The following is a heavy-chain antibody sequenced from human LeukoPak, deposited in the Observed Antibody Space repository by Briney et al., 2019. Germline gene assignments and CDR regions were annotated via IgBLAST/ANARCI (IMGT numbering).Heavy chain of an antibody. J-gene: IGHJ4*02. D-gene: IGHD6-19*01. CDR1: GYTFSDYY. V-gene: IGHV1-2*02. Sequence: ASVKVSCTASGYTFSDYYMHWVRQAPGQGLEWMGWINPNSGGTNYAQKFEGRVTMTRDTSITTAYMELSRLTSDDTAVYYCAREDSGWYVDYWGQGTLVTVSS. CDR3: AREDSGWYVDY. CDR2: INPNSGGT.